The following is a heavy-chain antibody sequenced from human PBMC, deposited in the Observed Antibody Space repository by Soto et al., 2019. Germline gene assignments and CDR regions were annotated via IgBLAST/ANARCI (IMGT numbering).Heavy chain of an antibody. Sequence: GGSLRLSCAASGFTFSSYAMHWVRQAPGKGLEWVAVISYDGSNKYYADSVKGRFTISRDNSKNTLYLQMNSLRAEDTAVYYCARACNHGVCYRWGQGTLVTVS. CDR2: ISYDGSNK. V-gene: IGHV3-30-3*01. J-gene: IGHJ4*02. CDR3: ARACNHGVCYR. D-gene: IGHD2-8*01. CDR1: GFTFSSYA.